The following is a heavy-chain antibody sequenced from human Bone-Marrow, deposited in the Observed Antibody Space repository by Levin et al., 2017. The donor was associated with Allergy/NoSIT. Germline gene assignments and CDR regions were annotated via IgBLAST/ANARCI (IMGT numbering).Heavy chain of an antibody. CDR1: GGSISSGDYY. V-gene: IGHV4-31*03. Sequence: SETLSLTCTVSGGSISSGDYYWSWIRQHPGKGLEWIGYIYYSGTTYYNPSLKSRVTISVDTSKNHFSLKLSSVTAADTAVYYCARDPAYSGYDLARAFDSWGQGTMVTVSS. CDR3: ARDPAYSGYDLARAFDS. D-gene: IGHD5-12*01. CDR2: IYYSGTT. J-gene: IGHJ3*02.